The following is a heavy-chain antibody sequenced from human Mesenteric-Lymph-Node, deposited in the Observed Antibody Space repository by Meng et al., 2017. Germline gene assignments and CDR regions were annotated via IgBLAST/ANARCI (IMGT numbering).Heavy chain of an antibody. CDR1: EYTFTNYD. CDR2: MNPNGGST. D-gene: IGHD4-17*01. Sequence: ASVKVSCKASEYTFTNYDINWVRQATGQGLEWKGWMNPNGGSTGFAQKFQGRLTFTRNTSISTAYMELSSLRSEDTAVYYCARDRASDYGDYENDYYGMDVWGQGTTVTVSS. V-gene: IGHV1-8*03. CDR3: ARDRASDYGDYENDYYGMDV. J-gene: IGHJ6*02.